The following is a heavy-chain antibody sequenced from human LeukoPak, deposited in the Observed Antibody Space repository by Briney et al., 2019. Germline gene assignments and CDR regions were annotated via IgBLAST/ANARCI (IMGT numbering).Heavy chain of an antibody. J-gene: IGHJ6*03. D-gene: IGHD5-18*01. CDR3: ARERRPGYGYPYYYYMDV. V-gene: IGHV3-21*01. CDR2: ISSSSSNI. Sequence: PVGTLRLSCAASGLTFSRYSMNWVRQAPGTGLEGVSSISSSSSNIYYADSMKGRFIIARDNAKNSLYLQMNILGAEDTAVYYCARERRPGYGYPYYYYMDVWGKGTTVTVSS. CDR1: GLTFSRYS.